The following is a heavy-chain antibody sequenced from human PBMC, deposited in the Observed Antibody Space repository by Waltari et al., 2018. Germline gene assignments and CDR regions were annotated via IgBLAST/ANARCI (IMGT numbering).Heavy chain of an antibody. V-gene: IGHV1-69*12. CDR3: AKREIGYAFDT. Sequence: QVQLVQSGAEVKLPGSSVKVACKASGGTFGRYAITWVRQAPGQGLEWVGAVIPNYGTPNYEAKFQGRVTVSADASTSTAYLEVRSLMSEDTAVYYCAKREIGYAFDTWGQGTMVTVSS. J-gene: IGHJ3*02. CDR2: VIPNYGTP. D-gene: IGHD1-26*01. CDR1: GGTFGRYA.